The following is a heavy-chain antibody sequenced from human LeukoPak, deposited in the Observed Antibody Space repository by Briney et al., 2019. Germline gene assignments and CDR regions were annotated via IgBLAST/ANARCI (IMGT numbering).Heavy chain of an antibody. J-gene: IGHJ4*02. CDR1: GFTFSGSG. CDR3: AKVPASN. V-gene: IGHV3-30*02. CDR2: IRYDGSNK. Sequence: GGSLRLSCAASGFTFSGSGMHWVRQAPGKGLEWVAFIRYDGSNKYYADSVKGRFTISRDNSKNTLYPQMNSLRAEDTAVYYCAKVPASNWGQGTLVTVSS.